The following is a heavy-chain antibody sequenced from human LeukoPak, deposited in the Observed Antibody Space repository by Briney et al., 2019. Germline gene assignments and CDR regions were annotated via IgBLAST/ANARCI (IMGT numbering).Heavy chain of an antibody. J-gene: IGHJ6*02. CDR1: GFTFSSYA. V-gene: IGHV3-30-3*01. CDR2: ISYDGSNK. D-gene: IGHD6-13*01. Sequence: GGSLRLSCAASGFTFSSYAMHLVRQAPGKGLEWVAVISYDGSNKYYADSVKGRFTISRDNSKNTLYLQMNSLRAEDTAVYYCARDGYSSPYGMDVWGQGTTVTVSS. CDR3: ARDGYSSPYGMDV.